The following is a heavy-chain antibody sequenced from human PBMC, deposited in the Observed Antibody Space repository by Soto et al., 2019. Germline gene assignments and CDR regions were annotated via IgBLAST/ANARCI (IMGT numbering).Heavy chain of an antibody. J-gene: IGHJ4*02. D-gene: IGHD5-18*01. CDR3: ARSGYAYGLDY. CDR1: GFSVRSDY. Sequence: EVPLVESGGGLVQPGGSLRLSCAASGFSVRSDYVSWVRQAPGKGLEWVSLIYTGGSTYYADSVKGRFTISRDNSKNTLYLQMNSLRAEDTAVYYCARSGYAYGLDYWGQGTLVTVSS. V-gene: IGHV3-66*01. CDR2: IYTGGST.